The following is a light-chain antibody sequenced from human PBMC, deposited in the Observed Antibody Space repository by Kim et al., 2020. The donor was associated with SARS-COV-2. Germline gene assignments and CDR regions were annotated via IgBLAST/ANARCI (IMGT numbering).Light chain of an antibody. CDR2: GKN. V-gene: IGLV3-19*01. J-gene: IGLJ2*01. Sequence: SSELTQDPAVSVALGQTVRITCQGDSLRSYYATWYQQKPGQAPIVVIYGKNNRPSGIPDRFSGSSSGNTASLTITGTQAGDEADYYCNSRASNDKAVFGG. CDR1: SLRSYY. CDR3: NSRASNDKAV.